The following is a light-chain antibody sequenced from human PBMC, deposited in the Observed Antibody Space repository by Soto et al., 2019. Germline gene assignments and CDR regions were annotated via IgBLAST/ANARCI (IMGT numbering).Light chain of an antibody. CDR1: QGISNY. J-gene: IGKJ4*01. Sequence: DIQLTQSPSSLSASVGDRVTITCRASQGISNYLAWYQQKPGKVPKLLIYAASTLQSGVPSRFSGSGSGTDFTLTISSLQPEDVATYYCQKYNSAPPLTFGGGTKVEIK. CDR2: AAS. CDR3: QKYNSAPPLT. V-gene: IGKV1-27*01.